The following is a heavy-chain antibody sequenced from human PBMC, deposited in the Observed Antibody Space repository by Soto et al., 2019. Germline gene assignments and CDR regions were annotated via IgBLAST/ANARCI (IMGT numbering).Heavy chain of an antibody. J-gene: IGHJ4*02. CDR3: ATLSPMAKIRRRARAPYDY. Sequence: QVQLVQSGAEVKKPGSSVNVSCKASGGTFSSYAISWVRQAPGPGLEWMGGVIPIFGTANYAQKFQGRVTITADESTSTAYMELSSLRSEDTAVYYCATLSPMAKIRRRARAPYDYWGQGTLVTVSS. CDR2: VIPIFGTA. D-gene: IGHD5-12*01. CDR1: GGTFSSYA. V-gene: IGHV1-69*01.